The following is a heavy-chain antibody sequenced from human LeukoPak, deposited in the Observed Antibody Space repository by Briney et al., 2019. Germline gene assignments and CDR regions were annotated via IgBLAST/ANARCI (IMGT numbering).Heavy chain of an antibody. Sequence: SETLSLTCTVSGGSISSYYWSWLRQPPGKGLEWIGYIYYSGSTNYNPSLKSRVTISVDTSKNQFSLKLSSVTAADTAVYYCASSTSSWIGNSFDYWGQGTLVTVSS. CDR2: IYYSGST. J-gene: IGHJ4*02. CDR1: GGSISSYY. V-gene: IGHV4-59*08. CDR3: ASSTSSWIGNSFDY. D-gene: IGHD6-13*01.